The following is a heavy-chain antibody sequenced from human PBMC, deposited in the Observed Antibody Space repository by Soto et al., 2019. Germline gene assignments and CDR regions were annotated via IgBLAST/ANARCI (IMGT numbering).Heavy chain of an antibody. CDR3: ASGGILYWYFDL. J-gene: IGHJ2*01. V-gene: IGHV1-3*01. CDR1: GYTFTSYA. D-gene: IGHD1-26*01. Sequence: QVQLVQSGAEVKKPGASVKVSCKASGYTFTSYAMHWVRQAPGQRLEWMGWINAGNGNTKYSQKFQGRVTITRDTSATTAYMELRSLRSEDTAVYYCASGGILYWYFDLWCRCTLVTVSS. CDR2: INAGNGNT.